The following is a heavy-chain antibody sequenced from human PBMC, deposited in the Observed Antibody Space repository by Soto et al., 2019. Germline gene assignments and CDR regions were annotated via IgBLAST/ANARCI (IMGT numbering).Heavy chain of an antibody. V-gene: IGHV4-30-2*01. Sequence: SETLSLTCAVSGGSISSGGYSWSWIRQPPGKGLEWIGYIYHSGSTYYNPSLKSRVTISVDRSKNQFSLKLSSVTAADTAVYYCARATRYNWNYGGPFDYWGQGTLVTVS. J-gene: IGHJ4*02. CDR1: GGSISSGGYS. CDR3: ARATRYNWNYGGPFDY. CDR2: IYHSGST. D-gene: IGHD1-7*01.